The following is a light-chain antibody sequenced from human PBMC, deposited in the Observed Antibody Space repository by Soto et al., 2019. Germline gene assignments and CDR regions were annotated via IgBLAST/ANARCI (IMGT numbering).Light chain of an antibody. V-gene: IGKV3D-15*01. CDR2: GAS. CDR3: RQYGRSLGFA. Sequence: EIVMTQSPATLSVSPGERATLSCRASQSVDSNLAWYQQKPGQAPRLLIFGASTRATGIPARFSGSGSGTDFTLTISSLEPEDFAVYYCRQYGRSLGFAVGVWTKVDI. CDR1: QSVDSN. J-gene: IGKJ4*01.